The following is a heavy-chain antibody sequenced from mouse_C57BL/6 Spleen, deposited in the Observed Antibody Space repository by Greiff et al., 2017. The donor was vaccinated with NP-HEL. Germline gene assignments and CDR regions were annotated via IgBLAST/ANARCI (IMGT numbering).Heavy chain of an antibody. CDR1: GYTFTDYN. D-gene: IGHD3-2*02. CDR2: INPNNGGT. CDR3: ARRGSGPFAY. J-gene: IGHJ3*01. V-gene: IGHV1-18*01. Sequence: EVQLQQSGPELVKPGASVKIPCKASGYTFTDYNMDWVKQSHGKSLEWIGDINPNNGGTIYNQKFKGKATLTVDKSSSTAYMELRSLTSEDTAVYYCARRGSGPFAYWGQGTLVTVSA.